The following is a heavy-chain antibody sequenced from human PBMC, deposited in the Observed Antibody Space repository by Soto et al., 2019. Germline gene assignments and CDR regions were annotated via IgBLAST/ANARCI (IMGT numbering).Heavy chain of an antibody. CDR1: GFTFSSYS. V-gene: IGHV3-48*02. D-gene: IGHD5-18*01. J-gene: IGHJ6*02. CDR3: ARVRGYGYYYSGMDV. Sequence: GGSLRLSCAASGFTFSSYSMNWVRQAPGKGLEWVSYVSYISSSSSTIYYADSVKVRFTISRDNAKNSLYLQLNSLRDEDTAVFYCARVRGYGYYYSGMDVWGQGTTVTVSS. CDR2: ISSSSSTI.